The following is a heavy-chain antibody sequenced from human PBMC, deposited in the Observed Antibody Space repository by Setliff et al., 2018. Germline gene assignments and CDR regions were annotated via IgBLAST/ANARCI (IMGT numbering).Heavy chain of an antibody. Sequence: PSETLSLTCTVSGGSIRSGNDLWSWLRQSPGKGLEWIAYISAYTGRAYYNPSLQSRAALSADTSKSQSSLRLTSVTAADTAVYYCAREVIDPVSSDAFDIWGQGRMVTV. CDR3: AREVIDPVSSDAFDI. J-gene: IGHJ3*02. V-gene: IGHV4-30-4*01. D-gene: IGHD4-4*01. CDR2: ISAYTGRA. CDR1: GGSIRSGNDL.